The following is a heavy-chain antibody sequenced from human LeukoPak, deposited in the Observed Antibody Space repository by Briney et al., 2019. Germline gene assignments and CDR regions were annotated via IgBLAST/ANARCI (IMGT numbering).Heavy chain of an antibody. CDR3: ARDREVGATYYFDY. J-gene: IGHJ4*02. D-gene: IGHD1-26*01. CDR1: GFTFDDYA. CDR2: ISGDGATT. Sequence: PGGSLRLSCAVSGFTFDDYAMHWVRQAPGKGLEWVSLISGDGATTYYADSVKGRFTISRDNSKNSLYLQMNSLRAEDTALYYCARDREVGATYYFDYWGQGTLVTVSS. V-gene: IGHV3-43*02.